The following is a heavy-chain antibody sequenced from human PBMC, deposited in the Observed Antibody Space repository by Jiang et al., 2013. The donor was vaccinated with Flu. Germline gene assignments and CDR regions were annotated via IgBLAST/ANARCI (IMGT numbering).Heavy chain of an antibody. D-gene: IGHD2-21*02. Sequence: SLTCVVYGGSFSGYYWSYIRQPPGKGLEWIGEINHSGSTTYNPSLKSRVTISVDASKNQFSLNLTSVTAADTAAYYCARTPYCGGDCYFDESDTFDIWGQGTMVTVSS. V-gene: IGHV4-34*01. CDR3: ARTPYCGGDCYFDESDTFDI. CDR1: GGSFSGYY. CDR2: INHSGST. J-gene: IGHJ3*02.